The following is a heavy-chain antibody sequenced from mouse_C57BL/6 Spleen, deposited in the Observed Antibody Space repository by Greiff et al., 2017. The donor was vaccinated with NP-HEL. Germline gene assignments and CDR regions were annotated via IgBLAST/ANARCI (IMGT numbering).Heavy chain of an antibody. Sequence: VQLKESGPVLVKPGASVKMSCKASGYTFTDYYMNWVKQSHGKSLEWIGVINPYNGGTSYNQKFKGKATLTVDKSSSTAYMELNSLTSEDSAVYYCARSDDGYYHYWGQGTTLTVSS. J-gene: IGHJ2*01. CDR1: GYTFTDYY. CDR2: INPYNGGT. CDR3: ARSDDGYYHY. D-gene: IGHD2-3*01. V-gene: IGHV1-19*01.